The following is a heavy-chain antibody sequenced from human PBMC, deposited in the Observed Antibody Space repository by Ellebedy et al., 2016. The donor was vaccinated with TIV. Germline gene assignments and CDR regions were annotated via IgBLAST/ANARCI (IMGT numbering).Heavy chain of an antibody. CDR3: ARARYGAYRYFDL. Sequence: SETLSLTCGVYGGSFSGYYWSWVRQPPGKGLEWIGESSHGGNTNYNPSLKSRVTISVDTSKNQFSLKLSSVTAADTAVYYCARARYGAYRYFDLWGRGTLVTVSS. CDR2: SSHGGNT. V-gene: IGHV4-34*01. D-gene: IGHD4-17*01. CDR1: GGSFSGYY. J-gene: IGHJ2*01.